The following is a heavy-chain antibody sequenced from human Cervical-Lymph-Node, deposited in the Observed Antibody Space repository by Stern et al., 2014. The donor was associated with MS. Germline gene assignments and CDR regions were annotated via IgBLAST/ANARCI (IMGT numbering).Heavy chain of an antibody. J-gene: IGHJ4*02. D-gene: IGHD4-17*01. CDR1: GFTFSHYS. CDR3: ARARVGDYARSPHLDS. V-gene: IGHV3-21*02. CDR2: ISNNSTRT. Sequence: EVQLVESGGGLVQPGESLRLSCDASGFTFSHYSINWVRQAPGKVLEWISSISNNSTRTCYADSVEGRFTISSDSAKDAVSLHMVSLRAEDTAVYYCARARVGDYARSPHLDSWGQGTLVTVSS.